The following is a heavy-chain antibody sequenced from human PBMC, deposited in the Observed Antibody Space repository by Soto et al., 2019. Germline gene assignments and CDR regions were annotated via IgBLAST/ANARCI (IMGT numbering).Heavy chain of an antibody. D-gene: IGHD6-13*01. CDR3: ARGGGSSWLDYYYYGMDV. J-gene: IGHJ6*02. CDR2: IYYSGST. V-gene: IGHV4-31*03. CDR1: GGSISSGGYY. Sequence: SETLSLTCTVSGGSISSGGYYWSWIRQHPGKGLEWIGYIYYSGSTYYNPSLKSRVTISVDTSKNQFSLKLSSVTAADTAVYYCARGGGSSWLDYYYYGMDVWGQGTTVTVSS.